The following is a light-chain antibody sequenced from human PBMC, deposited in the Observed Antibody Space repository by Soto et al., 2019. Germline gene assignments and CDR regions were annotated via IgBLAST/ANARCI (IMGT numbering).Light chain of an antibody. CDR2: GAF. CDR3: QQSYTAPLT. V-gene: IGKV3-20*01. CDR1: QSVSSNY. Sequence: EIVSTQSPGTLSFSPGERATFSCRASQSVSSNYLAWYQQKPGQAPRLLIYGAFKRATGIPDRFSGSGSGTDFTLTIRSLQPEDFATYYCQQSYTAPLTLCGGTKVDIK. J-gene: IGKJ4*01.